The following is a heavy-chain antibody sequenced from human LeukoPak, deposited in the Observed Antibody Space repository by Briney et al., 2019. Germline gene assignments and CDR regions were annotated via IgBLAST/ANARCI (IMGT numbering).Heavy chain of an antibody. CDR2: IYYSGTT. J-gene: IGHJ6*03. Sequence: PSETLSLTCTVSGGSINSYYWSWIRQPPGKGLEWIGYIYYSGTTIYNPSLKSRVTISVDTSKSQFSLKLSFVTTADTALYYCARVAYSTPGYYYMDVWGKGITVTV. V-gene: IGHV4-59*01. CDR3: ARVAYSTPGYYYMDV. CDR1: GGSINSYY. D-gene: IGHD4-11*01.